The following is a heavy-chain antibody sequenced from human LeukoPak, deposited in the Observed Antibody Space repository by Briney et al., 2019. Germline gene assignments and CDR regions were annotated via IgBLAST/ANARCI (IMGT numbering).Heavy chain of an antibody. CDR1: GYTFTSYG. V-gene: IGHV1-18*01. CDR2: ISAYNGNT. Sequence: GASVKVSCKASGYTFTSYGISWVRQAPGQGLEWMGWISAYNGNTNYAQKLQGRVTMTTDTSTSTAYMELRSLRSDDTAVYYCARDSFVVVPAAGYGMDVWGQGTTVTVSS. D-gene: IGHD2-2*01. J-gene: IGHJ6*02. CDR3: ARDSFVVVPAAGYGMDV.